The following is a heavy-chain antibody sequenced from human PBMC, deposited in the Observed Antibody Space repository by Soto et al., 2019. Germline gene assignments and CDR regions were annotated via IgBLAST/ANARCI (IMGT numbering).Heavy chain of an antibody. CDR2: IYYSGST. CDR1: GGSISSYY. CDR3: ARVYYDFWSGKYYYYGMDV. Sequence: QVQLQESGPGLVKPSETLSLTCTVSGGSISSYYWSWIRQPPGKGLEWIGYIYYSGSTNYNPSLKSRVTISVDTSKNQFSLKLSSVTAADTAVYYCARVYYDFWSGKYYYYGMDVWGQGTTVTVSS. V-gene: IGHV4-59*01. J-gene: IGHJ6*02. D-gene: IGHD3-3*01.